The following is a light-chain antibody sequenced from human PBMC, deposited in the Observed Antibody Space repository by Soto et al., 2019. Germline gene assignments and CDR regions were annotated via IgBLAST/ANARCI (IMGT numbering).Light chain of an antibody. CDR3: AAWDDSLNGWV. CDR2: SNN. Sequence: QSVLTQPPSASGTPGQRVTISCSGSSSYIGSNTVNWYQQLPGTAPKLLIYSNNQRPSGVPDRFSGSKSGTSASLAIGGLQSEDEADYYCAAWDDSLNGWVFGGGTQLTVL. V-gene: IGLV1-44*01. CDR1: SSYIGSNT. J-gene: IGLJ3*02.